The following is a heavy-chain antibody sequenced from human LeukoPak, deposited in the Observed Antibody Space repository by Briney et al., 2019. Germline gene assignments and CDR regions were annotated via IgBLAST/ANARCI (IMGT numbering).Heavy chain of an antibody. J-gene: IGHJ4*02. V-gene: IGHV4-34*01. CDR1: GGSFRGYF. D-gene: IGHD3-10*01. Sequence: SETLSPPHAVYGGSFRGYFSGWVRQPPGEGLEWIGEINHSASTNYNPSLKSRVTISLDTSKNQFSLRLSSVTAADTAVYYCARDRDGVFDYWGEGTLVTVSA. CDR3: ARDRDGVFDY. CDR2: INHSAST.